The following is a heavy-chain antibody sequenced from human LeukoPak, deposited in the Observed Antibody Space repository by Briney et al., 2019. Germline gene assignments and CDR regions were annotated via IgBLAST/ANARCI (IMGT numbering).Heavy chain of an antibody. V-gene: IGHV3-21*04. J-gene: IGHJ3*02. CDR1: GFTFNTYS. CDR2: ISVNSRYI. CDR3: ARDLFGEGGAFDI. D-gene: IGHD3-10*02. Sequence: KTGGSLRLSCAASGFTFNTYSMNWVRQAPGKGLEWVSSISVNSRYIYYADSLQGRFTISRDDAKNSLYLQMNSLRAEDTAVYYCARDLFGEGGAFDIWGQGTMVTVSS.